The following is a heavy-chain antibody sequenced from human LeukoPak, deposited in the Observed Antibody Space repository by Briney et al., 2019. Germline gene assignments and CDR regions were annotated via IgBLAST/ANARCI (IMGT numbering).Heavy chain of an antibody. CDR3: ARDSGYGDPHDS. J-gene: IGHJ4*02. D-gene: IGHD4-17*01. V-gene: IGHV1-8*01. CDR1: GYTFTSYD. Sequence: ASVKVSCKASGYTFTSYDINWVRQATGQGLEWMGWMNPNSGNTGYAQKLQGRVTMTTDTSTSTAYMELRSLRSDDTAVYYCARDSGYGDPHDSWGQGTLVTVSS. CDR2: MNPNSGNT.